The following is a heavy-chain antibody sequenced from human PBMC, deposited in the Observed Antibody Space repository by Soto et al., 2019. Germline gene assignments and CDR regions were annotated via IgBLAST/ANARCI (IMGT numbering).Heavy chain of an antibody. V-gene: IGHV3-30*18. Sequence: QVQLVESGGGMVQPGRSLRLSCAASGFTFSTSGMHWVRQAPGKGLEWVAVISFDATYKYYADSVKGRLTISRDNSKNTLYLQMNSLRAEDTAVYYCAKSTSSTFYGGAFDIWGHGTLVTVSS. J-gene: IGHJ3*02. D-gene: IGHD6-13*01. CDR3: AKSTSSTFYGGAFDI. CDR2: ISFDATYK. CDR1: GFTFSTSG.